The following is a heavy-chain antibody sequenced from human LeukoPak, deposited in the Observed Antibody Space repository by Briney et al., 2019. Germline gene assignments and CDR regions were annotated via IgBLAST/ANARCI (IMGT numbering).Heavy chain of an antibody. V-gene: IGHV1-18*01. J-gene: IGHJ5*02. CDR3: ARDRSGYSYGYP. Sequence: GASVKVSCKXSGYTFTSYDINWVRQATGQGLERMGWISAYNGNTNYAQKLQGRVTMTTDTSTSTAYMELRSLRSDDTAVYYCARDRSGYSYGYPMGQGTLVTVSS. CDR1: GYTFTSYD. D-gene: IGHD5-18*01. CDR2: ISAYNGNT.